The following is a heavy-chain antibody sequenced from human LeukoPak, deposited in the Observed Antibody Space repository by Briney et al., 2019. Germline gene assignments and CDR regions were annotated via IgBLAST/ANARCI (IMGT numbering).Heavy chain of an antibody. D-gene: IGHD3-3*01. CDR1: GFTFSSYW. CDR3: AILSFGAFDI. Sequence: GGSLRLSCAASGFTFSSYWMSWVCQAPGKGLEWVANIKQDGSEKYYVDSVKGRLTISRDNAKNSLYLQMNSLRAEDTAVYYCAILSFGAFDIWGQGTMVTVSS. J-gene: IGHJ3*02. CDR2: IKQDGSEK. V-gene: IGHV3-7*01.